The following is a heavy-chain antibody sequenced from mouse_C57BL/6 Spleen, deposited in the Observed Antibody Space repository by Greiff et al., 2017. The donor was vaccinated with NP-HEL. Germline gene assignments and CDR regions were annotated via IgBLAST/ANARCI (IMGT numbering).Heavy chain of an antibody. J-gene: IGHJ2*01. CDR2: IDPSDSYT. CDR3: ARYHSNYVDY. D-gene: IGHD2-5*01. CDR1: GYTFTSYW. Sequence: VKLQQPGAELVMPGASVKLSCKASGYTFTSYWMHWVKQRPGQGLEWIGEIDPSDSYTNYNQKFKGKSTLTVDKSSSTAYMQLSSLTSEDSAVYYCARYHSNYVDYWGQGTTLTVSS. V-gene: IGHV1-69*01.